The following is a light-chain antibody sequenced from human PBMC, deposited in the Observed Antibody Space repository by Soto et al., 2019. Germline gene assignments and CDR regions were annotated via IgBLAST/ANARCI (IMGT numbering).Light chain of an antibody. J-gene: IGLJ1*01. CDR2: DDN. Sequence: QSLLTQPPSVSAAPGQKVTISCSGSSSNIGGNSVSWYQQLPGTAPKLLIYDDNKRPSGIPDRFSGSKSGTSATLGITGFQTGDEADYYCGSWDSSLSAYVFETGTKVAVL. V-gene: IGLV1-51*01. CDR1: SSNIGGNS. CDR3: GSWDSSLSAYV.